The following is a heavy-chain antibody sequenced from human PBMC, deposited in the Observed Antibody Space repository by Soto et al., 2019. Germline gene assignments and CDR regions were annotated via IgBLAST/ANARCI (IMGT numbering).Heavy chain of an antibody. CDR3: ARDSHFDY. CDR2: IYYSGST. CDR1: GGSISSGSYY. Sequence: KPSETLSLTCTGSGGSISSGSYYWSWIRQHPGKGLEWIGYIYYSGSTYYNPSLKSRVTMSVDTSKNQFSLNLSSVTAADTAVYYCARDSHFDYWGLGTLVTVSS. J-gene: IGHJ4*02. V-gene: IGHV4-31*03.